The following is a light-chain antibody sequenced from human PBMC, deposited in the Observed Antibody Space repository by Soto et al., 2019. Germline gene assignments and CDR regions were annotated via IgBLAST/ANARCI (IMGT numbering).Light chain of an antibody. Sequence: DIVMTQSPDSLAVSLGERATINCKSSQSVLYRSNNKNYLAWYQQKPGQPPKLLIYWASTRESGAPDRFSGSGSGTDFTLTISSLQAEDVAVYYCQQYYSSPQTFGQGTKVEIK. CDR1: QSVLYRSNNKNY. CDR2: WAS. V-gene: IGKV4-1*01. J-gene: IGKJ1*01. CDR3: QQYYSSPQT.